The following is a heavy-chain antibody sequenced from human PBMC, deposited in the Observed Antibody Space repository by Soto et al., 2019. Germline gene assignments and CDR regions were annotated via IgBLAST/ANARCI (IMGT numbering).Heavy chain of an antibody. CDR1: GGTFRSYA. CDR3: ARGPAARAFRAAFFGKDV. D-gene: IGHD6-6*01. Sequence: QVQLVQSGAEVKKPGSSVKVSCKASGGTFRSYAISWVRQAPGQGLEWMGRIIPIFGIANYAQKFQGRVTITADESTSTAHMELSSLRSEDMAVYYCARGPAARAFRAAFFGKDVSGQGNTVSLCS. J-gene: IGHJ6*02. CDR2: IIPIFGIA. V-gene: IGHV1-69*18.